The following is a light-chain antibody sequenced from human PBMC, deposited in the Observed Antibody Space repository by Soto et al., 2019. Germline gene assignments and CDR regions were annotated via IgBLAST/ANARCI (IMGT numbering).Light chain of an antibody. CDR1: QSISSW. Sequence: IQMTQSPSTLSASLPGRFTITCRASQSISSWLAWYQQKPGKAPKLLIYAASSLQSGVPSRFSGSGSGTDFTLTISSLQPEDFATYYCLQDYNYLWTFGQGTKVDIK. CDR3: LQDYNYLWT. V-gene: IGKV1-6*01. CDR2: AAS. J-gene: IGKJ1*01.